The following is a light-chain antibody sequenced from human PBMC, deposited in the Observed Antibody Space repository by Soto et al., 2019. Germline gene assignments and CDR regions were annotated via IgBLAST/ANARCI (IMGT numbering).Light chain of an antibody. CDR3: QTWGTGIRV. V-gene: IGLV4-69*01. Sequence: QLVLTQSPSASASLGASVKLTCTLSSGHSSYAIAWHKQQPEKGPRYLMKLDTNGRHSRGDGIPDRFSGSRSGAERYLTISSLQSDDEADYYCQTWGTGIRVFGGGTKLTVL. CDR2: LDTNGRH. J-gene: IGLJ3*02. CDR1: SGHSSYA.